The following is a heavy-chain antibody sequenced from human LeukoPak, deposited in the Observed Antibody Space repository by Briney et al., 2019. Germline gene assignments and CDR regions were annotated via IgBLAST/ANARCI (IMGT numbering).Heavy chain of an antibody. Sequence: GGSLRLSCAASGFTFSSYWMTWVRQAPGKGLEWVAVIWYDGSNKYYADSVKGRFTISRDNAKNTVFLQMNSLRVEDTAVYYCARGGLGHGFDVWGQGTMVTVSS. CDR3: ARGGLGHGFDV. V-gene: IGHV3-33*08. D-gene: IGHD3-16*01. CDR1: GFTFSSYW. J-gene: IGHJ3*01. CDR2: IWYDGSNK.